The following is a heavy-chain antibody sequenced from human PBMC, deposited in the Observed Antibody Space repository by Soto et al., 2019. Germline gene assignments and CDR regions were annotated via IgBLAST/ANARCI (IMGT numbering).Heavy chain of an antibody. J-gene: IGHJ4*02. V-gene: IGHV4-4*07. CDR2: IYTSGST. D-gene: IGHD3-22*01. CDR3: ARDTDYYDSSGYYIDY. Sequence: SETLSLTCTVSGGSISSYYWSWIRQPAGEGLEWIGRIYTSGSTNYNPSLKSRVTMSVDTSKNQFSLKLSSVTAADTAVYYCARDTDYYDSSGYYIDYWGQGTLVTVSS. CDR1: GGSISSYY.